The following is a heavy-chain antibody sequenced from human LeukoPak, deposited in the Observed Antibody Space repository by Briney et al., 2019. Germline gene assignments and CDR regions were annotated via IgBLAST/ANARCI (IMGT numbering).Heavy chain of an antibody. CDR2: IYTSGST. J-gene: IGHJ6*03. V-gene: IGHV4-61*02. Sequence: SETLSLTCTVSGGSISSGSYYWSWIRQPAGKGLEWIGRIYTSGSTNYNPSLKSRVTISVDTSKNQFSLKLSSVTAADTAVYYCARDSVTMVRGVIMIYYYYYMDVWGKGTTVTVSS. D-gene: IGHD3-10*01. CDR1: GGSISSGSYY. CDR3: ARDSVTMVRGVIMIYYYYYMDV.